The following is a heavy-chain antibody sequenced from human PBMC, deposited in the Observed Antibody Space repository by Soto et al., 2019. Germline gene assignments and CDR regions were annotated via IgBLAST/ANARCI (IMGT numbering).Heavy chain of an antibody. J-gene: IGHJ4*02. D-gene: IGHD3-22*01. CDR2: ISGSGGST. CDR1: GFTFSSYA. CDR3: AKVRYYYDSSGPLDY. Sequence: GGSLRLFCAASGFTFSSYAMSWVRQAPGKGLEWVSAISGSGGSTYYADSVKGRFTISRDNSKNTLYLQMNSLRAEDTAVYYCAKVRYYYDSSGPLDYWGQGTLVTVSS. V-gene: IGHV3-23*01.